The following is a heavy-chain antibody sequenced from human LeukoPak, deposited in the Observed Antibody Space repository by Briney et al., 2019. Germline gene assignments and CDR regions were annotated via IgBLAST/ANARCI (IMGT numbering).Heavy chain of an antibody. J-gene: IGHJ6*02. CDR1: GFTFSSYG. CDR3: AKGPSDLYYYYGMDV. V-gene: IGHV3-30*18. Sequence: GGSLRLSCAASGFTFSSYGMHWVRQAPGKGLEWVAVISYDGSNKYYADSVKGRFTISRDNSKNTLYLQMNSLRAEDTAVYYCAKGPSDLYYYYGMDVWGQGTTVTVSS. D-gene: IGHD1-26*01. CDR2: ISYDGSNK.